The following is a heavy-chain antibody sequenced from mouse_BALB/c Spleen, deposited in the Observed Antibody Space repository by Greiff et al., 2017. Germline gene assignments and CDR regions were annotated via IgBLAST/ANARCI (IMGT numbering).Heavy chain of an antibody. CDR1: GFSLTSYG. CDR3: ARGQLGLRGAMDY. CDR2: IWAGGST. D-gene: IGHD3-1*01. J-gene: IGHJ4*01. V-gene: IGHV2-9*02. Sequence: VMLVESGPGLVAPSQSLSITCTVSGFSLTSYGVHWVRQPPGKRLEWLGVIWAGGSTNYNSALMSRLSISKDNSKSQVFLKMNSLQTDDTAMYYCARGQLGLRGAMDYWGQGTSVTVSS.